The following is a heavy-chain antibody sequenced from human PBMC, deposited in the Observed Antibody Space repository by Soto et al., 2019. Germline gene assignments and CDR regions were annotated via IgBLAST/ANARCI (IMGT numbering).Heavy chain of an antibody. V-gene: IGHV5-51*01. CDR3: ARQKDVGATIRGTFDI. CDR2: FYPGDSDT. CDR1: GYTFSNYW. J-gene: IGHJ3*02. Sequence: EVQLVQSGAEVKKPGESLRISCKGYGYTFSNYWIGWVRQTPGKGLEWMAIFYPGDSDTRYSPSFEGQVIISADMSMTTVYLQWVSLRASDTGMYFCARQKDVGATIRGTFDIWGQGTRVTVST. D-gene: IGHD1-1*01.